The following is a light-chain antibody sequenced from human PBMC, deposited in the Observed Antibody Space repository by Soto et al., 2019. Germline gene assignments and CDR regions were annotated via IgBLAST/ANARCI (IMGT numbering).Light chain of an antibody. CDR3: SSFAGNNNLV. CDR1: SSDVGGYNY. Sequence: QSALTQPPSASGSPGQSVTISCTGTSSDVGGYNYVSWYQQHPGKAPKLMISEVSKRLSGVPDRFSGSKSGNTASLTVSGLQAEDEADYYCSSFAGNNNLVFGGGTKVTVL. J-gene: IGLJ2*01. V-gene: IGLV2-8*01. CDR2: EVS.